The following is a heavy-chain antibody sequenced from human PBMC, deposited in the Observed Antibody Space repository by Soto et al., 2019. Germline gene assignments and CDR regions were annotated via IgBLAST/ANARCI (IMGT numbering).Heavy chain of an antibody. CDR1: GYTFTGYY. CDR3: ARDDYSNYYGMDV. D-gene: IGHD4-4*01. V-gene: IGHV1-2*04. J-gene: IGHJ6*02. Sequence: ASVKVSCKASGYTFTGYYMHWVRQAPGQGLEWMGWINPNSGGTNYAQKFQGWVTMTRDTSISTAYMELSRLRSDDTAVYYCARDDYSNYYGMDVWGQGTTVTVSS. CDR2: INPNSGGT.